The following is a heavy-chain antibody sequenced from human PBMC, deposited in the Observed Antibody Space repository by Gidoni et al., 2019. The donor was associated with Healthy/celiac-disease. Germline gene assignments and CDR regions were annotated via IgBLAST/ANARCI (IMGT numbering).Heavy chain of an antibody. CDR3: ARGGKHDYGDYWGGY. V-gene: IGHV3-33*01. Sequence: QVQLVESGGGVVQPGRSLRLSRAAPGFTFMSYGMHWVRQAPGKGLEWVAVIWYDGSNKDYADSVKGRFTISRDNSKNTLYLQMNSLRAEDTAVYYCARGGKHDYGDYWGGYWGQGTLVTVS. CDR1: GFTFMSYG. D-gene: IGHD4-17*01. CDR2: IWYDGSNK. J-gene: IGHJ4*02.